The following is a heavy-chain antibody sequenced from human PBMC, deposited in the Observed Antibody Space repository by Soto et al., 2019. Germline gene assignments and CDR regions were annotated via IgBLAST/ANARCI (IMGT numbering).Heavy chain of an antibody. CDR3: ARDGLGSGWANDAFDI. CDR2: IIPIFGTA. J-gene: IGHJ3*02. V-gene: IGHV1-69*13. CDR1: GGTFSSYA. Sequence: SVKVSCKASGGTFSSYAISWVRQAPGQGLEWMGGIIPIFGTANYAQKFQGRVTITADESTSTAYMELSSLRSEDTAVYYCARDGLGSGWANDAFDIWGQGTMVTVSS. D-gene: IGHD6-19*01.